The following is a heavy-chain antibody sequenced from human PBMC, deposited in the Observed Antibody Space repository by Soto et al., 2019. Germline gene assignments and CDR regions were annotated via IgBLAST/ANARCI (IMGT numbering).Heavy chain of an antibody. CDR2: VHYSGNT. Sequence: QIQLHESGPGLVKPSQTLSLTCTVSGGSIRSGDYYWSWIRQTPERGLEWCGYVHYSGNTFYNPSLKSRATISLDTSRNQFSLNLSSVTAADSAVYYCASEIMAAAHFDYWGQGALVTVSS. CDR3: ASEIMAAAHFDY. V-gene: IGHV4-30-4*01. J-gene: IGHJ4*02. CDR1: GGSIRSGDYY. D-gene: IGHD2-15*01.